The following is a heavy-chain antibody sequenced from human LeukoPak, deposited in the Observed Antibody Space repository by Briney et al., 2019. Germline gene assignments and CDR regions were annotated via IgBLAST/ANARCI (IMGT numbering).Heavy chain of an antibody. CDR3: LRSGGY. Sequence: GVSLRLSCAASGVTFSTYWMNWVRQAPGKGLEWVANIKPDGSEKYFVDSVKGRFTISRDNAKNSLYLQMNSLRAEDTAVYYCLRSGGYWGQGTPVTVSS. CDR2: IKPDGSEK. J-gene: IGHJ4*02. CDR1: GVTFSTYW. V-gene: IGHV3-7*01. D-gene: IGHD1-26*01.